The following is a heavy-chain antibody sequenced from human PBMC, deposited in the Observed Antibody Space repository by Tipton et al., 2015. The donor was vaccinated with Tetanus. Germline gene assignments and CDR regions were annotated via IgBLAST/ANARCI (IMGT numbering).Heavy chain of an antibody. D-gene: IGHD5-12*01. J-gene: IGHJ4*02. CDR1: GGSLRSGDHY. V-gene: IGHV4-61*08. Sequence: TLSLTCSVSGGSLRSGDHYWSWIRQPPGKGLEWLAYISSSGSTNSNYSLKSRITMSRDTSKNQFSLNLRSVITADTAVYYCSRANNDYPKKGPVDYGGQGILVIVSS. CDR3: SRANNDYPKKGPVDY. CDR2: ISSSGST.